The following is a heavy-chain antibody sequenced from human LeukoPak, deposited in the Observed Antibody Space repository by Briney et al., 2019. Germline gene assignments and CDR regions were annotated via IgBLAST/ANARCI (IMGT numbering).Heavy chain of an antibody. V-gene: IGHV1-69*04. Sequence: SVKVSCKASGGTFSSYTISWVRQAPGQGLEWMGRIIPILGIANYAQKFQGRVTITADKSTSTAYMELSSLRSEDTAVYYCARDDEEQWLVLTSWGQGTLVTVSS. CDR2: IIPILGIA. CDR1: GGTFSSYT. D-gene: IGHD6-19*01. CDR3: ARDDEEQWLVLTS. J-gene: IGHJ5*02.